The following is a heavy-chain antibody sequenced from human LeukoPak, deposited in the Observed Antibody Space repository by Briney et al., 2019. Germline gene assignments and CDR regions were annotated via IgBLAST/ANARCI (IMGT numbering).Heavy chain of an antibody. CDR2: IYPGDSDT. D-gene: IGHD5-18*01. V-gene: IGHV5-51*01. CDR3: ARHNNNPPLYSYGQTNDAFDI. J-gene: IGHJ3*02. CDR1: GYSFTSYW. Sequence: GESLKISCKGSGYSFTSYWIGWVRQMPGKGLAWMGIIYPGDSDTRYSPSFQGQVTISADKSISTAYLQWSSLKASDTAMYYCARHNNNPPLYSYGQTNDAFDIWGQGTMVTVSS.